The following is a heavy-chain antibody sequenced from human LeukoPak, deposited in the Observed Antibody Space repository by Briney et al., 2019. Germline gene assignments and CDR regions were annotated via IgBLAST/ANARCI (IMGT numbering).Heavy chain of an antibody. CDR2: IYYSGST. V-gene: IGHV4-39*07. Sequence: PSETLSLTCTVSGGSISSSSYYWGWIRQPPGKELEWIGSIYYSGSTNYNPSLKSRVTISVDTSKNQFSLKLSSVTAADTAVYYCARGRYYDRLLDYWGQGTLVTVSS. CDR1: GGSISSSSYY. CDR3: ARGRYYDRLLDY. D-gene: IGHD3-22*01. J-gene: IGHJ4*02.